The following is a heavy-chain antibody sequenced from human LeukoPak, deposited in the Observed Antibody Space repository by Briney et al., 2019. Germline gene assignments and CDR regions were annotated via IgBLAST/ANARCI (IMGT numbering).Heavy chain of an antibody. D-gene: IGHD6-19*01. J-gene: IGHJ4*02. Sequence: SATLSLTCVVSGESISSSSWWSWVRQSPGKGLEWIGEIFHSGTTNFNPSLSGRLIVSVDESKNQFSLKLSSVTAADTAVYYCARNGFYSMDYWGRGTLVTVSS. CDR3: ARNGFYSMDY. V-gene: IGHV4-4*02. CDR2: IFHSGTT. CDR1: GESISSSSW.